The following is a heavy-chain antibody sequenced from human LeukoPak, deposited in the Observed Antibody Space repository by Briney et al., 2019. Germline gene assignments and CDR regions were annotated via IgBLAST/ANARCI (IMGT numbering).Heavy chain of an antibody. CDR2: IDSDGSNT. J-gene: IGHJ4*02. D-gene: IGHD4-17*01. Sequence: GGSLRLSCAASGFSFSSYWMHWVRQAPGKGLVWVSRIDSDGSNTNYADSVKGRFTVSRDNAKNTLYLQMNSLRAEDTAVYYCARDDYGDYYFDYWGQGTLVTVSS. CDR3: ARDDYGDYYFDY. V-gene: IGHV3-74*01. CDR1: GFSFSSYW.